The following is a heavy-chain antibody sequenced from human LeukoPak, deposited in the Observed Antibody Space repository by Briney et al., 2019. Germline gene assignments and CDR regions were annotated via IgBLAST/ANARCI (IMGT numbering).Heavy chain of an antibody. CDR2: IKQDGSEK. V-gene: IGHV3-7*01. CDR3: VRVRSIYWALEN. Sequence: GGSLRLSCAASGFIFSSYWMTWVRQAPGKGLEWVANIKQDGSEKYYMDSVKGRFTISRDNDKNSLYVQMNTLRAEDTAIYYCVRVRSIYWALENWGQGILVTVSS. D-gene: IGHD3-3*02. J-gene: IGHJ4*02. CDR1: GFIFSSYW.